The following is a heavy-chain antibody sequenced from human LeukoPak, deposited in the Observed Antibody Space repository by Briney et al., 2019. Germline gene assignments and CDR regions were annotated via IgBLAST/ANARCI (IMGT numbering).Heavy chain of an antibody. CDR2: IYYSGNT. J-gene: IGHJ5*02. Sequence: SETLSLTCTVSGGSISSSSYYWGWIRQPPGKGLEWIGSIYYSGNTYYNPSLKSRVTISVDTSKNQFSLKLSSVTAADTAVYYCARVWILTGARWFDPWGQGTLVTVSS. V-gene: IGHV4-39*01. D-gene: IGHD3-9*01. CDR3: ARVWILTGARWFDP. CDR1: GGSISSSSYY.